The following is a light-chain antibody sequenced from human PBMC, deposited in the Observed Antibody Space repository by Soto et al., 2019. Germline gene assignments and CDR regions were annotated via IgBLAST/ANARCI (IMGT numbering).Light chain of an antibody. CDR3: QLYNRNTWS. CDR2: DAS. CDR1: QSVSSSY. Sequence: EIVLTQSPGTLSLSPGERATLSCRASQSVSSSYLAWYQQKPGQAPRLLIYDASNRATGIPARFSGSGSGTEFTLTITTLQPDDFATYFCQLYNRNTWSFGPGTKVDI. V-gene: IGKV3-20*01. J-gene: IGKJ1*01.